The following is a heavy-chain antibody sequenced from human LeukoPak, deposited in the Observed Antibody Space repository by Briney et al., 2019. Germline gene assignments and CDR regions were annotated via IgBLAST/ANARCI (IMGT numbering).Heavy chain of an antibody. J-gene: IGHJ3*02. D-gene: IGHD3-22*01. CDR1: GYALINFG. CDR3: AREKLLYYFDTTSARALDI. V-gene: IGHV1-18*01. CDR2: ISAHFDKT. Sequence: ASVKVSCKASGYALINFGFTWVRQAPGQGLEWMGRISAHFDKTNYAQKFHGRLTLTTDTSTGTAYMELRSLRSDDTAIYYCAREKLLYYFDTTSARALDIWGQGTVVTVSS.